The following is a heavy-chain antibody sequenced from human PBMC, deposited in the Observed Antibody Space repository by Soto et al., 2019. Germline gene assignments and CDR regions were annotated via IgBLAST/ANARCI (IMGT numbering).Heavy chain of an antibody. CDR2: INPKSGDT. CDR3: ASGGSTVTREFDY. D-gene: IGHD4-17*01. Sequence: QVQLVQSGAEVKKPGASVKVSCKALGYTITGFYMHWVRQAPGQGLEWMGWINPKSGDTEYAQKFQGWVTMTRDTSISTAYMELSRLKSDDTAVYYCASGGSTVTREFDYWGQGTLVSVSS. V-gene: IGHV1-2*04. CDR1: GYTITGFY. J-gene: IGHJ4*02.